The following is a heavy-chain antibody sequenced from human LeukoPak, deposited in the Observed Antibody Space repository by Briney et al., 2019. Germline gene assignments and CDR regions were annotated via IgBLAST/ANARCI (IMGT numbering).Heavy chain of an antibody. CDR1: GGSISSYY. Sequence: SETLSLTCTVSGGSISSYYWSWIRQPPGKGLEWIGYIYTSGSTNYNPSLKSRVTISVDTSMNQFSLKLSSVTAADTAVYYCARSDSGSYYHYFDYWGQGTLVTVSS. CDR3: ARSDSGSYYHYFDY. V-gene: IGHV4-4*09. CDR2: IYTSGST. D-gene: IGHD1-26*01. J-gene: IGHJ4*02.